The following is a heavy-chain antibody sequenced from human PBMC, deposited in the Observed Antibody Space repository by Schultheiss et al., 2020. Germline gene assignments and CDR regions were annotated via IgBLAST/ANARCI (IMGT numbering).Heavy chain of an antibody. J-gene: IGHJ5*02. CDR3: VQTEDPEWDYYGSGSYPPLKGFTA. CDR2: ISSNGGST. D-gene: IGHD3-10*01. V-gene: IGHV3-64D*06. Sequence: SLKISCSASGFTFSSYAMHWVRQAPGKGLEYVSAISSNGGSTYYADSVKGRFTISRDNSKNTLYLQMSSLRAEDTAVYYCVQTEDPEWDYYGSGSYPPLKGFTAWGQGTLLTVSS. CDR1: GFTFSSYA.